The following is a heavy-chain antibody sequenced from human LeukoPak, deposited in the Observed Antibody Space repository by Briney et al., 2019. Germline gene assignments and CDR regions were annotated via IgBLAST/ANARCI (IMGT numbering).Heavy chain of an antibody. D-gene: IGHD6-13*01. Sequence: PSETLSLTCTVSGGSISSSSYYWGWIRQPPGKGLEWIGSIYYSGSTYYNPSLKSRVTISVDTSKNQFSLKLSSVTAADTAVYYRARPGYRRQFYLWGQGTLVTASS. CDR1: GGSISSSSYY. CDR2: IYYSGST. V-gene: IGHV4-39*01. CDR3: ARPGYRRQFYL. J-gene: IGHJ5*02.